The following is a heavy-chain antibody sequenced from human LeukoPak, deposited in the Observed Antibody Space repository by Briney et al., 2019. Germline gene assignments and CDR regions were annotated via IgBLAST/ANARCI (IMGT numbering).Heavy chain of an antibody. CDR3: ARVGGAHYDYVWGSYRYISWFDP. CDR1: GGSFSGYY. D-gene: IGHD3-16*02. J-gene: IGHJ5*02. CDR2: INHSGST. V-gene: IGHV4-34*01. Sequence: SSETLSLTCAVYGGSFSGYYWSWIRQPPGKGLEWIGEINHSGSTNYNPSLKSRVTISVDTSKNQFSLKLSSVTAADTAVYYCARVGGAHYDYVWGSYRYISWFDPWGQGTLVTVSS.